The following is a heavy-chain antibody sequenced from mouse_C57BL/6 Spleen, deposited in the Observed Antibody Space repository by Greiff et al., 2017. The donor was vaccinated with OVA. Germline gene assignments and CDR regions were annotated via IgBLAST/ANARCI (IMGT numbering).Heavy chain of an antibody. CDR1: GYTFTSYW. Sequence: QVQLQQPGAELVKPGASVKVSCKASGYTFTSYWMHWVKQRPGQGLEWIGRIHPSDSDTNYNQKFKGKATLTVDKSSSTAYMQLSILTSEDTAVYYCTTKAMDYWGQGTSVTVSS. D-gene: IGHD1-1*01. CDR2: IHPSDSDT. J-gene: IGHJ4*01. CDR3: TTKAMDY. V-gene: IGHV1-74*01.